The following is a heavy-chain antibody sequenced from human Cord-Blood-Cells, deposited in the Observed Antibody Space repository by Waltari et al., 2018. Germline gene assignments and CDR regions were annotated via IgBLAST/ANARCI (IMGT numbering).Heavy chain of an antibody. Sequence: QVHLQESVPGLVKPSETLSLPCAFSGCSISRGYYWGWIRQPPGKGLEWIGSIYHSGSTYYNPSLKSRVTISVDTSKNQFSLKLSSVTAADTAVYYCARGVYFDYWGQGTLVTASS. CDR3: ARGVYFDY. CDR1: GCSISRGYY. J-gene: IGHJ4*02. CDR2: IYHSGST. D-gene: IGHD2-8*01. V-gene: IGHV4-38-2*01.